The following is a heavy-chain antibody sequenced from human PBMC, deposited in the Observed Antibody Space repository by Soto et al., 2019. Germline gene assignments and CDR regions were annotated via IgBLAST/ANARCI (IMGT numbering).Heavy chain of an antibody. V-gene: IGHV5-10-1*01. CDR2: IDPSDSYT. Sequence: PGESLKTSLQSSGYTLTGHWLRWVRQMHGKAVEWMGGIDPSDSYTDYRPTVQGNVTMSANKSINTAYLQWSSLQASNTAVYYCTRHTGYDSSLDYWGQGTLVTVSS. J-gene: IGHJ4*02. CDR1: GYTLTGHW. CDR3: TRHTGYDSSLDY. D-gene: IGHD5-12*01.